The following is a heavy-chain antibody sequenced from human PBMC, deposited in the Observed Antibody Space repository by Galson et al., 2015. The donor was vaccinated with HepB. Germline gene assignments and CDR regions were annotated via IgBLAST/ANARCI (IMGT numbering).Heavy chain of an antibody. Sequence: SLRLSCAASGFTFSSYAMSWVRQAPGKGLEWVSAISGSGGSTYYADSVKGRFTISRDNSKNTLYLQMNSLRAEDTAVYYCAKKYCSSTSCYEGFGDYWGQGTLVTVSS. D-gene: IGHD2-2*01. V-gene: IGHV3-23*01. J-gene: IGHJ4*02. CDR1: GFTFSSYA. CDR3: AKKYCSSTSCYEGFGDY. CDR2: ISGSGGST.